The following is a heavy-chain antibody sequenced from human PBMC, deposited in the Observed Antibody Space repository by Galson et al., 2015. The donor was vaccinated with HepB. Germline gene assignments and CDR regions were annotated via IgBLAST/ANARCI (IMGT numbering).Heavy chain of an antibody. CDR2: ISSSSSYT. J-gene: IGHJ4*02. CDR3: ARDLRPFYYYDSSGYSYYFDY. Sequence: SLRLSCAASGFTFSDYYMSWIRQAPGKGLEWVSYISSSSSYTNYADSVKGRFTISRDNAKNSLYLQMNSLRAEDTAVYYCARDLRPFYYYDSSGYSYYFDYWGQGTLVTVSS. CDR1: GFTFSDYY. V-gene: IGHV3-11*06. D-gene: IGHD3-22*01.